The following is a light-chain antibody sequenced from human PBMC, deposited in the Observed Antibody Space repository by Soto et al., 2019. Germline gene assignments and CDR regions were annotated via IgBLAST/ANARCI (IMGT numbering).Light chain of an antibody. CDR3: QQYKGGPWT. J-gene: IGKJ1*01. CDR2: GAA. V-gene: IGKV3-15*01. Sequence: GLAQSPAALSVSPGERVALSCMATQPLXNKLGWYVQRPGKPPRVLXSGAATRATDSPARLSGSGSGTEFTLTISGLQSEDFAVYYWQQYKGGPWTFGLGTKVEI. CDR1: QPLXNK.